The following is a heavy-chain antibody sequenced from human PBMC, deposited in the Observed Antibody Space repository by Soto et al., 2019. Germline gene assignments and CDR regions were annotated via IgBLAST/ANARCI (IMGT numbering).Heavy chain of an antibody. CDR2: INPNSGGT. D-gene: IGHD3-22*01. CDR1: GYTFTGYY. CDR3: ATSGNYYVESSGPDAFDV. Sequence: ASVKLSCRASGYTFTGYYIHWVRQAPGQGLEWLGWINPNSGGTNYAQTFQGCVNMTRDTSINTAYMEISRLRSDDSAVYYCATSGNYYVESSGPDAFDVCGQGTKVTVSS. V-gene: IGHV1-2*04. J-gene: IGHJ3*01.